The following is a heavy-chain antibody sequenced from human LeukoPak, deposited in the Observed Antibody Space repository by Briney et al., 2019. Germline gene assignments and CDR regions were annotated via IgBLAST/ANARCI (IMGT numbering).Heavy chain of an antibody. V-gene: IGHV4-59*12. Sequence: SETLSLTCTVSGGSITPYFWSWLRQTPGKGLEWIGYISYSGDTDYNPSLKSRVTISVDTSKNQFSLKLSSVTAADTAVYYCARDGTKWGAYYGMDVWGQGTTVTVSS. D-gene: IGHD1-26*01. CDR2: ISYSGDT. CDR3: ARDGTKWGAYYGMDV. J-gene: IGHJ6*02. CDR1: GGSITPYF.